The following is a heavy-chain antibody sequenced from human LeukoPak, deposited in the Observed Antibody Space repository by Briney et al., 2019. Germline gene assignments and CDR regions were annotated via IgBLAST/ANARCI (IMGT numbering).Heavy chain of an antibody. CDR3: ASARPDSSGYYYFDF. CDR2: IRSKVYGGTT. J-gene: IGHJ4*02. D-gene: IGHD6-19*01. V-gene: IGHV3-49*04. CDR1: GFTFGDYA. Sequence: GGSLRLSCTASGFTFGDYAMSWVRQAAGKGLEWVGFIRSKVYGGTTEYAASVKGRFTISRDDSQNSLYLQMSSLKTEDTAVYYCASARPDSSGYYYFDFWGQGTLVTVSS.